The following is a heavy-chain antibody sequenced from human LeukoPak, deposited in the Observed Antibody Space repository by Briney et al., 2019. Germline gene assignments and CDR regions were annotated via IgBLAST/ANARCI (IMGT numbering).Heavy chain of an antibody. CDR3: ARGEEWTLYYFDY. D-gene: IGHD3-3*01. CDR2: ISYDGSNK. CDR1: GFTFSSYA. Sequence: GRSLRLSCAASGFTFSSYAMHWVRQAPGKGLEWVAVISYDGSNKYYADSVKGRFTISRDNSKNTLYLQMNSLRAEDTAVYYCARGEEWTLYYFDYWGQGTLVTVSS. V-gene: IGHV3-30-3*01. J-gene: IGHJ4*02.